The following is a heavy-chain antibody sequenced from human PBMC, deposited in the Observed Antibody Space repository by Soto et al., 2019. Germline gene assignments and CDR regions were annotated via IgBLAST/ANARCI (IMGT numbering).Heavy chain of an antibody. CDR3: ARYYRDSGRYFFDY. CDR2: ISYDGTKE. CDR1: GFTFSHYG. V-gene: IGHV3-30*03. J-gene: IGHJ4*02. Sequence: SLRLSCVASGFTFSHYGMHWVRQAPGKGLEWVALISYDGTKEYYADSVKGRFTISRDNSKDTLYLQMNSLRGEDTAIYYCARYYRDSGRYFFDYWGQGTPVTAPQ. D-gene: IGHD6-19*01.